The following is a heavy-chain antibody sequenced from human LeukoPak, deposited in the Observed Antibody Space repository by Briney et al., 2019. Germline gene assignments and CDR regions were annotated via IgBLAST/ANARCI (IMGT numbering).Heavy chain of an antibody. CDR1: GYTFTDYY. D-gene: IGHD4-17*01. CDR3: ATIYGDYVRDAFDI. J-gene: IGHJ3*02. V-gene: IGHV1-2*02. CDR2: INPNGGGT. Sequence: ASLRVSSAASGYTFTDYYMRSGPQTPGRGRWRRGWINPNGGGTNYAQKFQGRVTMTRDTSISTAYMELSRLRSDDTAVYYCATIYGDYVRDAFDIWGQGTMVTVSS.